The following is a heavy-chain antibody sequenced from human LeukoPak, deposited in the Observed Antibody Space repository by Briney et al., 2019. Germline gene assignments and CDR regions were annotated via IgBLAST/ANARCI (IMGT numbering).Heavy chain of an antibody. J-gene: IGHJ4*02. Sequence: SETLSLTCTVSGGSISSGSYYWSWIRQPPGKGLEWIGYIYYSGSTNYNPSLKSRVTISVDTSKNQFSLKLSSVTAADTAVYYCARHGSLAAASFDYWGQGTLVTVSS. D-gene: IGHD6-13*01. CDR2: IYYSGST. CDR3: ARHGSLAAASFDY. CDR1: GGSISSGSYY. V-gene: IGHV4-61*01.